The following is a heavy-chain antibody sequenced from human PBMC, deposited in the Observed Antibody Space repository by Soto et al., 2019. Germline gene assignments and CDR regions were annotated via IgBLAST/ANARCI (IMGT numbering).Heavy chain of an antibody. CDR2: INWNSGIT. V-gene: IGHV3-9*01. D-gene: IGHD2-15*01. Sequence: SLRLSCVAFGFHFEDYALHCIRQATGKGLEWVSGINWNSGITGYADSVKGRFTISRDNANNSLHLEMSSLKTEDTALYYCARGRGALTVVSNWFDPWGQGTLVIVSS. J-gene: IGHJ5*02. CDR1: GFHFEDYA. CDR3: ARGRGALTVVSNWFDP.